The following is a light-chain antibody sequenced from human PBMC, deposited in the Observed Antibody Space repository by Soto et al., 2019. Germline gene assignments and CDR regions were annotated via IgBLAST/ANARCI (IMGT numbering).Light chain of an antibody. CDR3: QQSDSIPLT. CDR2: AAS. V-gene: IGKV1-39*01. J-gene: IGKJ4*01. Sequence: DIQMTQSPSSLSASVGDRVTITCRASQGIKNYVNWYQQKPGEVPKILIYAASSSQSGVPSRFSGSGSGTDFTLTISSLQPEDFATYYCQQSDSIPLTFGGGTKVEIK. CDR1: QGIKNY.